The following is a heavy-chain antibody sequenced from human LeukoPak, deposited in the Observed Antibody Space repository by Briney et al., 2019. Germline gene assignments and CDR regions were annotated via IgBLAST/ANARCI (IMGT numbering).Heavy chain of an antibody. CDR2: IYYSGST. D-gene: IGHD3-9*01. CDR1: GGSISSGDYY. V-gene: IGHV4-30-4*01. CDR3: ASAKYYDILTGPLDY. J-gene: IGHJ4*02. Sequence: SETLSLTCTVSGGSISSGDYYWSWIRQPPGKGLEWIGYIYYSGSTYYNPSLKSRVTISVDTSKNQFSLKLSSVTAVDTAVYYCASAKYYDILTGPLDYWGQGTLVTVSS.